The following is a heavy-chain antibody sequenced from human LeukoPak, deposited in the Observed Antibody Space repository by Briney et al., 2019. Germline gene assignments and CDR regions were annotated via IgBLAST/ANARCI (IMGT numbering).Heavy chain of an antibody. CDR2: IKRDGSST. CDR3: SRDSLSSCGGDCYSGLDV. Sequence: PGGSLRLSCAASGFTFSNYWMHWVRQAPGEALMWASRIKRDGSSTTYADSVKGRFTISRDNAKNTLYLQMNSLRAEDTAVYYCSRDSLSSCGGDCYSGLDVWGQGTTVTVSS. CDR1: GFTFSNYW. V-gene: IGHV3-74*01. D-gene: IGHD2-21*02. J-gene: IGHJ6*02.